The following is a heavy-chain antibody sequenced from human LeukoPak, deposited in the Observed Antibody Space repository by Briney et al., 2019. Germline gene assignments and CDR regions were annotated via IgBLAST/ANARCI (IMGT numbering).Heavy chain of an antibody. CDR1: GFTFSDYY. CDR2: ITNSGSRM. J-gene: IGHJ4*02. Sequence: PGGSLRLSCAASGFTFSDYYMSWIRQAPGEGLEWVSYITNSGSRMYYTDSVKGRFTISRDNAKKSLYLQMNSLRAEDTAVYYRTKEGGDYYDSSGYLDYWGRGTLVTVSS. V-gene: IGHV3-11*04. CDR3: TKEGGDYYDSSGYLDY. D-gene: IGHD3-22*01.